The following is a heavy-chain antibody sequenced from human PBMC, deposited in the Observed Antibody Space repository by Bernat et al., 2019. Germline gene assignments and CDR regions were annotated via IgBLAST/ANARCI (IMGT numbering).Heavy chain of an antibody. CDR2: VRYDGSNK. CDR3: ARGWGSSGYDDAFDI. D-gene: IGHD3-22*01. V-gene: IGHV3-30*02. Sequence: QVQLVESGGGVVQPGGSLRLSCAASGFTFTSYGMHWIRQAPGKGLEWVAFVRYDGSNKYYADSVKGRFTISKDNSKNTLYLQMNSLRAEDMAVYYCARGWGSSGYDDAFDIWGQGTMVTVSS. CDR1: GFTFTSYG. J-gene: IGHJ3*02.